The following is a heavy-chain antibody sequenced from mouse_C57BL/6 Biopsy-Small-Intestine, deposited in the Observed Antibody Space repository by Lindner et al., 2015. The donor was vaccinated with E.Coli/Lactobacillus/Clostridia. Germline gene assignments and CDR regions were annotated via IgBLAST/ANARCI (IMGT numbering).Heavy chain of an antibody. CDR1: GYTFNSYG. CDR2: IRTDNGYT. CDR3: ARDGYYENSGFY. J-gene: IGHJ4*01. Sequence: SVKVSCKASGYTFNSYGISWVRQAPGQGLEWMGWIRTDNGYTNYAQKFLGRVTLTTDTSTSTVYMELTSLRSDDTAVYYCARDGYYENSGFYWGQGTLVTVSS. D-gene: IGHD2-4*01. V-gene: IGHV1-7*01.